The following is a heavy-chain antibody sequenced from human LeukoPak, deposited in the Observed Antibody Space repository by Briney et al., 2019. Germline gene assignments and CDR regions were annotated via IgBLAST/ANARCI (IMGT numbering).Heavy chain of an antibody. CDR1: GFTFSSYS. CDR3: AKDGEVGATSYY. V-gene: IGHV3-23*01. CDR2: ISGSGGST. J-gene: IGHJ4*02. Sequence: GSLRLSCAASGFTFSSYSMNWVRQAPGKGLEWVSAISGSGGSTYYADSVKGRFTISKDNSKNTLYLQMNSLRAEDTAVYYCAKDGEVGATSYYWGQGTLVTVSS. D-gene: IGHD1-26*01.